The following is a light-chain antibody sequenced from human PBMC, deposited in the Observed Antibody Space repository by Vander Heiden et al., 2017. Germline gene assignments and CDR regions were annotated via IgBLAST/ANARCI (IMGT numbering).Light chain of an antibody. CDR2: LGS. V-gene: IGKV2-28*01. Sequence: DIVVTQSPLSLPVTPGEPASISCRSSQSLLHSNGYNYLDWFLQKPGQSPQLLIYLGSNRASGVPDRFSGSGSGTDFTLKISKGEAEDVGVYYCMQALQTWTFGQGTKVEIK. CDR3: MQALQTWT. CDR1: QSLLHSNGYNY. J-gene: IGKJ1*01.